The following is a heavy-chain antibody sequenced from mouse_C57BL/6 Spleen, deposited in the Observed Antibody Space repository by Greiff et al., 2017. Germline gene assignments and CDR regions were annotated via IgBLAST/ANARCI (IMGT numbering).Heavy chain of an antibody. D-gene: IGHD2-1*01. CDR2: IYPGDGDT. V-gene: IGHV1-82*01. CDR1: GYAFSSSW. Sequence: VQLQQSGPELVKPGASVKISCKASGYAFSSSWMNWVKQRPGKGLEWIGRIYPGDGDTNYNGKFKGKATLTADKSSSTAYMQLSSLTSEDSAVYCCASTTLFDYWGQGTTLTVSS. J-gene: IGHJ2*01. CDR3: ASTTLFDY.